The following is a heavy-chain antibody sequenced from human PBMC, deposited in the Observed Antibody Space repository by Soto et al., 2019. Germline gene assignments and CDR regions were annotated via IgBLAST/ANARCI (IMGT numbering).Heavy chain of an antibody. Sequence: QVPLVQSGAEVKKPGASVKVSCKPSGYTFTNYGITWVRQAPGQGLEWMGWINIRNGNTNYAQNLQGRVTMTTDTSTSTAYMALRSLRSDDTAVYYCARFYFLGSGWSRYFDYWGQGTLVTVSS. CDR2: INIRNGNT. CDR3: ARFYFLGSGWSRYFDY. CDR1: GYTFTNYG. D-gene: IGHD6-19*01. V-gene: IGHV1-18*01. J-gene: IGHJ4*02.